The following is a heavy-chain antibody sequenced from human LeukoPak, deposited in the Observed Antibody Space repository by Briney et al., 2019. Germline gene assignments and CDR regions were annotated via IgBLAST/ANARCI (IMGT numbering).Heavy chain of an antibody. Sequence: GGSLRLSCAVSGFTFSSYAMHWVRQAPGKGLEWVAVISYDGSNKYYADSVEGRFTISRDNSKNTLYLQMNSLRAEDTAVYYCAKGKAPRFDPWGQGTLVTVSS. V-gene: IGHV3-30-3*01. CDR3: AKGKAPRFDP. CDR1: GFTFSSYA. CDR2: ISYDGSNK. J-gene: IGHJ5*02.